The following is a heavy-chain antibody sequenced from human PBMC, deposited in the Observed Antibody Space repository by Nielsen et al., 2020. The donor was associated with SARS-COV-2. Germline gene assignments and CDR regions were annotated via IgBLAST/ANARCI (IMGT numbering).Heavy chain of an antibody. CDR3: ARLHSSSWPLYYYYYYGMDV. V-gene: IGHV4-4*02. CDR2: IYHSGST. D-gene: IGHD6-13*01. J-gene: IGHJ6*02. Sequence: VRQAPGKGLEWIGEIYHSGSTNYNPSLKSRVTISVDTSKNQFSLKLSSVTAADTAVYYCARLHSSSWPLYYYYYYGMDVWGQGTTVTVSS.